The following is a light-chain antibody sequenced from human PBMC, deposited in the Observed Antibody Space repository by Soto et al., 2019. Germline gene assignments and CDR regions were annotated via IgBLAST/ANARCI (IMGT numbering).Light chain of an antibody. CDR3: QQYGSSSGT. CDR2: GTS. V-gene: IGKV3-15*01. J-gene: IGKJ1*01. CDR1: QSVNIN. Sequence: EIVMTQSPATLSVSPGERATLSCRASQSVNINLAWYQQKPGQAPRLLIYGTSTRATGVPARFSGSGSGTDFTLTISRLEPEDFAVYYCQQYGSSSGTFGQGTKVDI.